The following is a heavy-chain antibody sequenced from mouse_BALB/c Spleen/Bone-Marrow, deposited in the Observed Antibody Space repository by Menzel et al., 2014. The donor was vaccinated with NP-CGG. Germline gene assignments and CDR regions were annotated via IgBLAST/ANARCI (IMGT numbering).Heavy chain of an antibody. V-gene: IGHV4-1*02. J-gene: IGHJ1*01. D-gene: IGHD2-1*01. Sequence: EVKLQESGGGLVQPGGSLKLSCAASGFDFSRYWMSWVRQAPGKGLEWIGEINPDSSTINYTPSLKDKFIISRDNAKNTLYLQMSKVRSGDTALYYCALLGNYGYFDVWGAGTTVTVSS. CDR2: INPDSSTI. CDR1: GFDFSRYW. CDR3: ALLGNYGYFDV.